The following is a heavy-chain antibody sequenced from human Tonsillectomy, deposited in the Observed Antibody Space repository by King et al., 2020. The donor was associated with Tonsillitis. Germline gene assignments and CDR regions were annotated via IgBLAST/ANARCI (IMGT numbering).Heavy chain of an antibody. CDR1: GVSMSSRSYL. D-gene: IGHD3-22*01. Sequence: QLQESGPGLVKPSETLSLICAVSGVSMSSRSYLWAWIRQPPGKGLEWVGTMSYSGSTYYNPSLKSRLSISIDTSKNQFSLRLSSVTAADTAVYYCARLPDSPSYFDYWGQGSLVTVSS. V-gene: IGHV4-39*01. CDR2: MSYSGST. CDR3: ARLPDSPSYFDY. J-gene: IGHJ4*02.